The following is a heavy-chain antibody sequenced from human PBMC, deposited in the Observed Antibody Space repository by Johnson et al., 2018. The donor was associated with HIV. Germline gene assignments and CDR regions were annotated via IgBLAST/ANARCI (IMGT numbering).Heavy chain of an antibody. D-gene: IGHD3-16*01. CDR2: IKSKTDGGTT. Sequence: VQLVESGGGLVKPGGSLRLSCAASGFTFSNAWMSWVRQAPGKGLEWVGRIKSKTDGGTTDYAAPVKGRFTISRDDSKDTLYLQINSLKTEDTAVYCCTSEGAFYDAFDIWGQGTMVTVSS. CDR3: TSEGAFYDAFDI. V-gene: IGHV3-15*01. CDR1: GFTFSNAW. J-gene: IGHJ3*02.